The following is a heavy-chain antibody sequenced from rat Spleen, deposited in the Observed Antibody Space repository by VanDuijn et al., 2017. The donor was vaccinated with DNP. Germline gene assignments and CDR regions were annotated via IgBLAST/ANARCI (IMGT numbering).Heavy chain of an antibody. D-gene: IGHD1-12*02. Sequence: EVQLVESGGGLVQPGRSLKLSCAASGLTFTNYDMAWVRQAPTKGLEWVASINTSGGSPYYRDSVKGRFTVSRNNAKSTLYLQMDSLRSEDTATYYCASSYYYDGSYYPFAYWGQGTLVAVSS. CDR2: INTSGGSP. J-gene: IGHJ3*01. CDR3: ASSYYYDGSYYPFAY. CDR1: GLTFTNYD. V-gene: IGHV5-25*01.